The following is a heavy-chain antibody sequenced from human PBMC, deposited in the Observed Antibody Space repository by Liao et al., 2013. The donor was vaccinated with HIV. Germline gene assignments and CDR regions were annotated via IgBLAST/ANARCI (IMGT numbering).Heavy chain of an antibody. D-gene: IGHD3-16*01. CDR3: ARKLGEN. V-gene: IGHV4-59*01. CDR1: GGSIRSYY. CDR2: IYYSGDA. J-gene: IGHJ4*02. Sequence: QVRLQESGPGLVKPSETLSLTCTVSGGSIRSYYWSWIRQAPGKRLEWIGYIYYSGDAKYNPSFKSRITMSVDTSKNQFSLNLRSVTAADTAVYYCARKLGENWGQGTLVTVSS.